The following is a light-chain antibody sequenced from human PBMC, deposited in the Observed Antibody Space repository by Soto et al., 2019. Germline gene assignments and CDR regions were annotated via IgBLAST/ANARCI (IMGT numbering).Light chain of an antibody. V-gene: IGLV2-18*02. CDR2: EVS. CDR3: NSYTGSSTYV. Sequence: QSALTQSPSVSGSPGQSVPISCTGTSSYVGSYNRVSWYQQPPGAAPKLMIYEVSNRPSGVPDRFSGSKSGNTASLTISGLQAEDEADYYCNSYTGSSTYVFGTGTKVTVL. J-gene: IGLJ1*01. CDR1: SSYVGSYNR.